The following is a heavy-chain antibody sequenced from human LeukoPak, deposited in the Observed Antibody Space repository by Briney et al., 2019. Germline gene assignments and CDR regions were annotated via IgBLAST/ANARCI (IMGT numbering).Heavy chain of an antibody. V-gene: IGHV4-39*07. Sequence: SETLSLTCTVSGDPGSSANYYWGWIRQSPGKGLEWLGSIYYSGSTYYHPSLKSRVTISVDTSKNQFSLKLSSVTAADTAVYYCARVGYYDSSGYYYYYYMDVWGKGTTVTVSS. CDR3: ARVGYYDSSGYYYYYYMDV. CDR2: IYYSGST. CDR1: GDPGSSANYY. D-gene: IGHD3-22*01. J-gene: IGHJ6*03.